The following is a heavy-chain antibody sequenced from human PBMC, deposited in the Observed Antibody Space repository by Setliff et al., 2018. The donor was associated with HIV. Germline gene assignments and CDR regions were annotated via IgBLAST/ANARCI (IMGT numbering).Heavy chain of an antibody. J-gene: IGHJ1*01. D-gene: IGHD6-13*01. Sequence: PSETLSLTCIVSGGSISSSSHYWGWIRQPPGKGLEWIGEINHSGSTNYNPSLKSRVTISVDTSKNQFSLKLTSVVAADTSVYYCVRGGSSTWYRYSQMWGQGTLVTVSS. CDR1: GGSISSSSHY. V-gene: IGHV4-39*07. CDR3: VRGGSSTWYRYSQM. CDR2: INHSGST.